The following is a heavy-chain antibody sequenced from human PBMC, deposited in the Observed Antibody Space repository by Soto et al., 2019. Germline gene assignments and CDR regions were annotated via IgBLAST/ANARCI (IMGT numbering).Heavy chain of an antibody. D-gene: IGHD6-25*01. CDR3: AALEVGYLFMDV. V-gene: IGHV1-58*02. Sequence: SVQVSCKASGFTFTSSAMQWVRQARGQRLEWIGWIVVGSGNTNYAQKFQERVTITRDMSTSTAYMELSSLRSEDTAVYYCAALEVGYLFMDVWGQGTTVTVSS. J-gene: IGHJ6*02. CDR2: IVVGSGNT. CDR1: GFTFTSSA.